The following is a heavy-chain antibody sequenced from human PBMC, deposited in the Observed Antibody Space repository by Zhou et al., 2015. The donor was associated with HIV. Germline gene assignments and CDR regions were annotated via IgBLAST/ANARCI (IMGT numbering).Heavy chain of an antibody. Sequence: QVQLVQSGAEVRKPGASVQVSCKASGYTFTSYDVNWVRQAPGQGLEWMGWMNPNSGNTGYAEKFQGRVTMTRNTAISTVYMQLSSLRSEDTAVYYCVRGRFSRRGVNWFGEMGPIDYWGQGTLVTVSS. CDR3: VRGRFSRRGVNWFGEMGPIDY. J-gene: IGHJ4*02. V-gene: IGHV1-8*01. CDR2: MNPNSGNT. D-gene: IGHD3-10*01. CDR1: GYTFTSYD.